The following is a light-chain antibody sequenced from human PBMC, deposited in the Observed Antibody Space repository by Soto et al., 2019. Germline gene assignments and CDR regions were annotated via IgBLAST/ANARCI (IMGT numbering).Light chain of an antibody. CDR1: SNDVGGYNY. Sequence: QSALTQPASVSGSPGQSITISCTGTSNDVGGYNYVSWYQQHPGKAPKLMIYDVSNRPSGVSNRFSGSKSGNTASLTISGLQAEDEADYYCSSYTSSSTPYVFGTATKHTVL. CDR2: DVS. V-gene: IGLV2-14*01. J-gene: IGLJ1*01. CDR3: SSYTSSSTPYV.